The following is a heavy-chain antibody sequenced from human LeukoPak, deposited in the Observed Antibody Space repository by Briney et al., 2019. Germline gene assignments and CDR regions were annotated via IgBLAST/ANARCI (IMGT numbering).Heavy chain of an antibody. CDR1: GFTFGSYA. CDR2: ISYDGSNK. D-gene: IGHD6-13*01. Sequence: GGSLRLSCAASGFTFGSYAMHWVRQAPGKGLEWVAVISYDGSNKYYADSVKGRFTISRDNSKNTLYLQMNSLRAEDTAVYYCARDLSEQLEGYLDYWGQGTLVTVSS. CDR3: ARDLSEQLEGYLDY. J-gene: IGHJ4*02. V-gene: IGHV3-30*04.